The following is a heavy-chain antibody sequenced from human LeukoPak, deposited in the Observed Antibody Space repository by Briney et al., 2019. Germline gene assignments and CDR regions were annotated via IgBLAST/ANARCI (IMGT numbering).Heavy chain of an antibody. CDR3: ARDGGGDDGFDY. V-gene: IGHV3-21*01. CDR1: GFTFNSYA. J-gene: IGHJ4*02. CDR2: ISSSSSYI. Sequence: SGGSLRLSCAASGFTFNSYAMNWARQAPGKGLEWVSSISSSSSYIYYADSVKGRFTISRDNAKNSLYLQMNSLRAEDTAVYYCARDGGGDDGFDYWGQGTLVTVSS. D-gene: IGHD2-21*01.